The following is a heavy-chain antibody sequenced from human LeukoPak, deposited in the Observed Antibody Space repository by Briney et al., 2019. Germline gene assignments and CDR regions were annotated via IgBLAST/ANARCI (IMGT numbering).Heavy chain of an antibody. CDR1: GYSFTSYW. D-gene: IGHD6-13*01. V-gene: IGHV5-51*01. CDR3: ARTHSSSWYRDAFDI. Sequence: GESLKISCKGSGYSFTSYWIGWVRQLPGKGLEWMGIIYPGDSDTRYSPSFQGQVTISADKSISTAYLQWSSLKASDTAMYYCARTHSSSWYRDAFDIWGQGTMVTVSS. J-gene: IGHJ3*02. CDR2: IYPGDSDT.